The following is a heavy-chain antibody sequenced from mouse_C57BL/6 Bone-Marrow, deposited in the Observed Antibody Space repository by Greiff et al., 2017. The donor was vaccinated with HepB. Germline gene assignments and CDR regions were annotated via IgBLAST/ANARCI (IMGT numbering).Heavy chain of an antibody. CDR3: ARDDGYDGFAY. CDR1: GFTFSSYA. V-gene: IGHV5-4*01. J-gene: IGHJ3*01. Sequence: EVKLMESGGGLVKPGGSLKLSCAASGFTFSSYAMSWVRQTPEKRLEWVATISDGGSYTYYPDNVKGRFTISRDNAKNNLYLQMSHLKSEDTAMYYCARDDGYDGFAYGGQGTLVTVSA. CDR2: ISDGGSYT. D-gene: IGHD2-2*01.